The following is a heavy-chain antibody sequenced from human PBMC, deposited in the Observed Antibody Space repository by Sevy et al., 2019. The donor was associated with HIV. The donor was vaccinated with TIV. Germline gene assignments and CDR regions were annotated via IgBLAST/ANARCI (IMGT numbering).Heavy chain of an antibody. V-gene: IGHV3-30-3*01. Sequence: GESLKISCAASGFTFNRYSMHWVRQAPGRGLEWVATISFDATNKHYADPVKGRFTISRDNFQNSVFLQMSSLIPEDTAVYYGAGERLCSDIAEYFQNWGQGTLVTVSS. J-gene: IGHJ1*01. CDR3: AGERLCSDIAEYFQN. D-gene: IGHD2-15*01. CDR2: ISFDATNK. CDR1: GFTFNRYS.